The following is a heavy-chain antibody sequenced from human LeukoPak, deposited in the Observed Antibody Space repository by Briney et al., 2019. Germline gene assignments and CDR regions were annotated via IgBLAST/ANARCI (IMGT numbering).Heavy chain of an antibody. CDR3: AREGSGDSSSWYRAFDI. J-gene: IGHJ3*02. D-gene: IGHD6-13*01. CDR1: GYTFTSYG. V-gene: IGHV1-69*13. Sequence: SVKVSCKASGYTFTSYGISWVRQAPGQGLEWMGWIIPIFGTANYAQKFQGRVTITADESTSTAYMELSSLRSEDTAVYYCAREGSGDSSSWYRAFDIWGQGTMVTVSS. CDR2: IIPIFGTA.